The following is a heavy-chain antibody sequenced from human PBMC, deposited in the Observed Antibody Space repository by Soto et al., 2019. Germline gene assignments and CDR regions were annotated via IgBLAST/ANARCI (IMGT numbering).Heavy chain of an antibody. CDR1: GFTFDDYG. Sequence: GGSLRLSCAASGFTFDDYGMSWVRQAPGKGLEWVSGINWNGGSTGYADSVKGRFTISRDNAKNSLYLQMNSLRAEDTALYHCAREGDFWSGYWDSGRDGAFDIWGQGTMVTVSS. D-gene: IGHD3-3*01. CDR3: AREGDFWSGYWDSGRDGAFDI. CDR2: INWNGGST. J-gene: IGHJ3*02. V-gene: IGHV3-20*01.